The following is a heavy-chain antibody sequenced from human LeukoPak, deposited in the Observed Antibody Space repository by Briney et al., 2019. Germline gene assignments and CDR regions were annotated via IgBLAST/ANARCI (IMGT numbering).Heavy chain of an antibody. Sequence: ASVKVSCKAAGFTFTSSAVQWVRQARGQRLEWIGWIVVGSGNTNYAQKFQERVTITRDMSTSTAYMELSSLRSEDTAVYYCAAAGPPYYDFWSGYWPYYYYYMDVWGKGTTVTVSS. V-gene: IGHV1-58*01. J-gene: IGHJ6*03. D-gene: IGHD3-3*01. CDR2: IVVGSGNT. CDR3: AAAGPPYYDFWSGYWPYYYYYMDV. CDR1: GFTFTSSA.